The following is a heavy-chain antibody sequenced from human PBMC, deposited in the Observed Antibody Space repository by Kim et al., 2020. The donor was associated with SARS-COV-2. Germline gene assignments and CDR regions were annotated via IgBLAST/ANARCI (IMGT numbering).Heavy chain of an antibody. CDR2: IRNKDYSYTT. V-gene: IGHV3-72*01. CDR1: GFTFSAHF. CDR3: ARVGQLLGGVVDF. Sequence: GGSLRLSCAASGFTFSAHFMDWVRQAPGKGLEWVARIRNKDYSYTTEYAASVKGRFTISRDDSNNSLYLQMNTLKTEDTAVYFCARVGQLLGGVVDFWGQGTLVTVSS. D-gene: IGHD3-16*01. J-gene: IGHJ4*02.